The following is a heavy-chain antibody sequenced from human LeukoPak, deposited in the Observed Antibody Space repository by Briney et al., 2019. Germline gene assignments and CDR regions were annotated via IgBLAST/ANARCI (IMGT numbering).Heavy chain of an antibody. CDR3: ARVAYGANWFDP. V-gene: IGHV4-59*12. D-gene: IGHD3-10*01. CDR1: GGSISSYY. Sequence: PSETLSLTCTVSGGSISSYYWSWIRQPPGKGLEWIGYIYHDGSTNYIPSLKSRVTMSVDRSKNQFSLTLSFVTAADTAVYYCARVAYGANWFDPWGQGTLVTVSS. J-gene: IGHJ5*02. CDR2: IYHDGST.